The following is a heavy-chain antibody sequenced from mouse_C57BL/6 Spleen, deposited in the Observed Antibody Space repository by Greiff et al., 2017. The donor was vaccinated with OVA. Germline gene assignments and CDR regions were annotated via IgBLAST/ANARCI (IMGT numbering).Heavy chain of an antibody. D-gene: IGHD1-1*01. V-gene: IGHV1-69*01. Sequence: VKLQQPGAELVMPGASVKLSCKASGYTFTSYWMHWVKQRPGQGLEWIGEIDPSDSYTNYNQKFKGKSTLTVDKSSSTAYMQLSSLTSEDSAVYYCARYHYGFDYWGQGTTLTVSS. CDR2: IDPSDSYT. CDR1: GYTFTSYW. J-gene: IGHJ2*01. CDR3: ARYHYGFDY.